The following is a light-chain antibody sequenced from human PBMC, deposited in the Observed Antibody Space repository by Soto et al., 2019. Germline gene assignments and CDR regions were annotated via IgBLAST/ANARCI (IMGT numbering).Light chain of an antibody. J-gene: IGKJ1*01. CDR1: QSLRSN. CDR3: QQYNNWWT. CDR2: AAS. Sequence: IVMTQSPATLSVSPGERATLSCRASQSLRSNLAWYQQKPGQAPRLLIYAASTRATGITARFSGSGSGTEFTLTISSLQSEDFAVYYCQQYNNWWTFGQGTKVEIK. V-gene: IGKV3-15*01.